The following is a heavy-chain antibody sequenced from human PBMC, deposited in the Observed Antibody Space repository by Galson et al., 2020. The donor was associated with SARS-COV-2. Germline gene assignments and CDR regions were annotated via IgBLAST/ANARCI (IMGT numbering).Heavy chain of an antibody. Sequence: PGGSLRLSCSASGFIFRDYAMHWVRPAPGKGMDYVSTISPNGDTSFYADSVNGRFTMSRDDSKNRFYLQMTALRREDTGVYYCLSYSSSRQNHCGQGTLVSVSS. J-gene: IGHJ5*02. V-gene: IGHV3-64*04. CDR3: LSYSSSRQNH. CDR1: GFIFRDYA. CDR2: ISPNGDTS. D-gene: IGHD3-22*01.